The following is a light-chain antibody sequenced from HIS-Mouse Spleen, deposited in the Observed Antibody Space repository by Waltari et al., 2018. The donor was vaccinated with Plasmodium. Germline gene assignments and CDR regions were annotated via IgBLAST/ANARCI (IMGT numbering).Light chain of an antibody. V-gene: IGKV3-15*01. CDR1: QRVSSN. CDR3: QHYNNWSFT. CDR2: GAS. J-gene: IGKJ3*01. Sequence: EIVMTQSPATLSVSPGERATLSCRASQRVSSNLSWYQQKPRQAPRLLIYGASTRATGIPARFSGSGSETEFTLTISSLQSEDFAVYYCQHYNNWSFTFGPGTKVDIK.